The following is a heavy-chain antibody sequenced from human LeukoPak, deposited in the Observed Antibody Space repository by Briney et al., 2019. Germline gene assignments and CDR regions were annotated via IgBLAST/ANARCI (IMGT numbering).Heavy chain of an antibody. CDR2: ISGSGGST. D-gene: IGHD3-22*01. J-gene: IGHJ6*02. CDR3: ATYYYDSSGYYPRTYYYYGMDV. V-gene: IGHV3-23*01. Sequence: GGSLRLSCAASGFTFSSYAMSWVRQAPGKGLGWVSAISGSGGSTYYADSVKGRFTISRDNSKNTLYLQMNSLRAEDTAVYYCATYYYDSSGYYPRTYYYYGMDVWGQGTTVTVSS. CDR1: GFTFSSYA.